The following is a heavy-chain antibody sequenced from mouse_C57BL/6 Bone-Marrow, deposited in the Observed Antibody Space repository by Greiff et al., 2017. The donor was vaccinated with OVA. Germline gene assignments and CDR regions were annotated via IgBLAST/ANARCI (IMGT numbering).Heavy chain of an antibody. CDR3: ARDYGSSLWYFDV. D-gene: IGHD1-1*01. V-gene: IGHV1-82*01. Sequence: QVQLKESGPELVKPGASVKISCKASGYAFSSSWMNWVKQRPGKGLEWIGRIYPGDGDTNYNGKFKGKATLTADKSSSTAYMQLSSLTSEDSAVYFCARDYGSSLWYFDVWGTGTTVTVSS. J-gene: IGHJ1*03. CDR2: IYPGDGDT. CDR1: GYAFSSSW.